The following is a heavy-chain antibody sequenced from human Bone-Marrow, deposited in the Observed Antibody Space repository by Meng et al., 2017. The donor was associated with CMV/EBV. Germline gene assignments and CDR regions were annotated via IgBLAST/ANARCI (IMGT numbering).Heavy chain of an antibody. CDR3: ARDLVRGSYSGGFDP. V-gene: IGHV3-30*02. Sequence: GEYLKIYCAVSGFTFNRHDMHWVRQAPGKGLDWVSFIRYDGSNKYYADSVKGRFTISRDNSKNTLYLQMNSLRAEDTAVDYCARDLVRGSYSGGFDPWGQGNLVTVSS. CDR1: GFTFNRHD. CDR2: IRYDGSNK. J-gene: IGHJ5*02. D-gene: IGHD3-10*01.